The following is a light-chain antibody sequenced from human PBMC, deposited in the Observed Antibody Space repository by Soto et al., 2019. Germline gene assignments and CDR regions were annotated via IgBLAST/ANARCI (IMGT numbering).Light chain of an antibody. J-gene: IGKJ1*01. CDR1: QTVSSSY. CDR3: QQYGGSPTWT. V-gene: IGKV3-20*01. CDR2: GAS. Sequence: EIVLTQSPGTLSLSPGERATLSCRASQTVSSSYLAWYQQKPGQAPRLLIYGASCRATGIPDRFSGSGSGPDFTLTISRLEPEDFAVYYCQQYGGSPTWTFGQGTKVEIK.